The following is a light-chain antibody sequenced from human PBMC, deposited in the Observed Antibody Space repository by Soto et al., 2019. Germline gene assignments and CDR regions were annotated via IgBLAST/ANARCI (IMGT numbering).Light chain of an antibody. J-gene: IGKJ1*01. Sequence: EIVMTQSPATLSVSPGERATLSCRAIQSVGSTLAWYQQKPGQAPRLLIYGASTRATGIPARFSGSGSGTEFTLTISSLQSEDFAVYYCQQYNNWPLSWTFGQGTKVEIK. CDR3: QQYNNWPLSWT. V-gene: IGKV3-15*01. CDR2: GAS. CDR1: QSVGST.